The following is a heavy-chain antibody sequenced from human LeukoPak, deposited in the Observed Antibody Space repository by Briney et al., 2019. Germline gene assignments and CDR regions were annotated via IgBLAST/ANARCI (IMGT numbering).Heavy chain of an antibody. Sequence: SVKVSCKASGYTFTSYGISWVRQAPGQGLEWMGGIIPIFGTANYAQKFQGRVTITADESTSTAYMELSSLRSEDTAVYYCASPLRIAVAGTDYYGMDVWGQGTTVTVSS. V-gene: IGHV1-69*13. CDR2: IIPIFGTA. CDR1: GYTFTSYG. D-gene: IGHD6-19*01. CDR3: ASPLRIAVAGTDYYGMDV. J-gene: IGHJ6*02.